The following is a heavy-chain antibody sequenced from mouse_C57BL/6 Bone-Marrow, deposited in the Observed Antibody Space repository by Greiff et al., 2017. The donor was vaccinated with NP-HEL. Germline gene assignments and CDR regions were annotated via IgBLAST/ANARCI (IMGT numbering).Heavy chain of an antibody. CDR1: GYTYTTYC. J-gene: IGHJ3*01. D-gene: IGHD1-1*01. Sequence: QVQLQQPGAELVMPGASVKLSCKASGYTYTTYCQPPLPPPPFPFLSFLFSIYPSYMYTNYNQKFKGKSTLTVDKSSSTAYMQLSSLTSEDSAVYYCAREGYYGSSYWFAYWGQGTLVTVSA. V-gene: IGHV1-69*01. CDR3: AREGYYGSSYWFAY. CDR2: IYPSYMYT.